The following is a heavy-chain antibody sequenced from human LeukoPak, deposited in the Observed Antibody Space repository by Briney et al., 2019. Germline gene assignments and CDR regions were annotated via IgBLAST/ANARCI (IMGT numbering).Heavy chain of an antibody. Sequence: GGSLRVSCAASGFTFSSYSMNWVRQAPGKGLEWVSSISSSSSYIYYADSVKGRFTISRDNAKNSLYLQMNSLRAEDTAVYYCARVLRYSSGGDYFDYWGQGTLVTVSS. CDR1: GFTFSSYS. CDR2: ISSSSSYI. CDR3: ARVLRYSSGGDYFDY. D-gene: IGHD6-19*01. V-gene: IGHV3-21*01. J-gene: IGHJ4*02.